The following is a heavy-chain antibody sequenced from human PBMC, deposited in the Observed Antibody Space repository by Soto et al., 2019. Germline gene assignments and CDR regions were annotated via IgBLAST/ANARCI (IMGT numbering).Heavy chain of an antibody. CDR1: GFTFSNYA. V-gene: IGHV3-23*01. Sequence: GGSLRLSCVGSGFTFSNYAISWVRQAPGKGLQWVSGISESGGNTHYADSVKGRFTISRDSSKNTVSLEMTSLRAEDTAVYYCAKGGRQWLVTSDFNYWGQGALVTVSS. D-gene: IGHD6-19*01. CDR3: AKGGRQWLVTSDFNY. CDR2: ISESGGNT. J-gene: IGHJ4*02.